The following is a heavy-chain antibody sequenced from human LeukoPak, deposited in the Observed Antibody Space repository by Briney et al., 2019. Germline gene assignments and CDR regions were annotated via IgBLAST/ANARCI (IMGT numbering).Heavy chain of an antibody. J-gene: IGHJ4*02. CDR3: ASLYSSSPLDH. D-gene: IGHD6-13*01. CDR1: GFSFSSYG. CDR2: ISYDGSKE. V-gene: IGHV3-30*03. Sequence: PGGSLRLSCVGSGFSFSSYGMHWVRQAPGKGLQWVAIISYDGSKEYYADSVKGRFTISRDNSKNTLYLQMNSLTTEDTAVYYCASLYSSSPLDHWGQGTLVTVSS.